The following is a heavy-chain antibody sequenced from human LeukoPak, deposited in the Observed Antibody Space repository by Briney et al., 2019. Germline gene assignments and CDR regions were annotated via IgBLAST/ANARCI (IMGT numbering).Heavy chain of an antibody. CDR3: ASGVSASRY. V-gene: IGHV3-11*04. CDR2: ISSSGSTI. Sequence: GGSLRLSCAASGFTFSDYYMSWIRQAPGKGLEWVSYISSSGSTIYYADSVKGRFTISRDNVKKSPYLQMNSLRVEDTAVYYCASGVSASRYWGQGTLVTVSS. J-gene: IGHJ4*02. CDR1: GFTFSDYY.